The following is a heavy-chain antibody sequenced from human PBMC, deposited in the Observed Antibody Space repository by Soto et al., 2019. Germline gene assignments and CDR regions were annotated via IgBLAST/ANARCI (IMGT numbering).Heavy chain of an antibody. CDR1: GGSISSGGYY. CDR2: IYDSGST. J-gene: IGHJ4*02. CDR3: ASQATGWYPDY. D-gene: IGHD6-19*01. V-gene: IGHV4-31*03. Sequence: QVELQESGPGLVKPSQTLSLTCTVSGGSISSGGYYWSWIRQHPGKGLEWIGYIYDSGSTYYNPSLRSRVIIPVETSKNQFSLKLSSVTAADTAVYYCASQATGWYPDYWGQGTLVTVSS.